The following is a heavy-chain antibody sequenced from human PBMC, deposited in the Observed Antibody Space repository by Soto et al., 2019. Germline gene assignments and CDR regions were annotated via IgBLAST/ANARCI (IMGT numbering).Heavy chain of an antibody. J-gene: IGHJ4*02. CDR2: IYYSGST. CDR1: GGSISSSSYY. V-gene: IGHV4-39*01. D-gene: IGHD4-17*01. CDR3: ARHFSSGDYFDY. Sequence: SETLSLTCTVSGGSISSSSYYWGWIRQPPGKGLEWIGSIYYSGSTYYNPSLKSRVTISVDTSKNQFSLKLSSVTAADTAVYYCARHFSSGDYFDYWGQGTLVTVSS.